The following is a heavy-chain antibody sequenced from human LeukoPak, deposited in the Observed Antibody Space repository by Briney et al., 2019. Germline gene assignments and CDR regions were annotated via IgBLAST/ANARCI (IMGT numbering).Heavy chain of an antibody. CDR2: IYYRYKWYA. D-gene: IGHD6-25*01. CDR3: ARDRGLYSSAPLDY. CDR1: GDSVSGNRAT. Sequence: SQTLSLTCAISGDSVSGNRATWNWLRQSPSRGLEWLGRIYYRYKWYADYAVSVKGRITINPDTSKNQFSLLLNSVTSEDTAAYYCARDRGLYSSAPLDYWGQGTLVTVSS. V-gene: IGHV6-1*01. J-gene: IGHJ4*02.